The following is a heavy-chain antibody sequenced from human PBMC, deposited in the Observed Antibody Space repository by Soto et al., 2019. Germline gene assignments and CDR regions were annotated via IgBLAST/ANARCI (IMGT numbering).Heavy chain of an antibody. J-gene: IGHJ5*02. V-gene: IGHV3-33*01. CDR1: GFTFSSYG. D-gene: IGHD3-22*01. CDR2: IWYDGSNK. CDR3: ARDDYDSSGYYNWFDP. Sequence: PGGSLRLSCAASGFTFSSYGMHWVRQAPGKGLEWVAVIWYDGSNKYYADSVKGRFTISRDNSKNTLYLQMNSLRAEDTAVYYCARDDYDSSGYYNWFDPWGQGTRVTVSS.